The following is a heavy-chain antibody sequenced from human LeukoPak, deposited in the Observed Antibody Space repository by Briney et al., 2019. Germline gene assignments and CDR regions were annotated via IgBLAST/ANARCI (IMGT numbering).Heavy chain of an antibody. V-gene: IGHV3-33*01. CDR1: GFTFSSYG. Sequence: GGSLRLSCAASGFTFSSYGMHWVRQAPGKGLEWVAVIWYDGSNKYYADSVKGRFTISRDNSKNTLYLQMNSLRAEDTAVYYCARGGRYCGYDLDYWGQGTLVTVSS. CDR2: IWYDGSNK. CDR3: ARGGRYCGYDLDY. D-gene: IGHD5-12*01. J-gene: IGHJ4*02.